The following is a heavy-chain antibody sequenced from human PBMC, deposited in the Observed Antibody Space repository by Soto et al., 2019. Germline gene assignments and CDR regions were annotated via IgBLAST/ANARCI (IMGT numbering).Heavy chain of an antibody. CDR2: ISAYNGNT. V-gene: IGHV1-18*01. CDR3: ARDKASIAAAGSRGYFDY. D-gene: IGHD6-13*01. J-gene: IGHJ4*02. Sequence: QVQLVQSGAEVKKPGASVKVSCKASGYTFTSYGISWVRQAPGQGLEWMGWISAYNGNTNYAQKLQGRVTMTTDTSTSTAYRELRSLRSDDTAVYYCARDKASIAAAGSRGYFDYWGQGTLVTVSS. CDR1: GYTFTSYG.